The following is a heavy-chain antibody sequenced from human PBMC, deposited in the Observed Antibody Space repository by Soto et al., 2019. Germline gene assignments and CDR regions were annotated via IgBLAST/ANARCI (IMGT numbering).Heavy chain of an antibody. CDR1: GFTFSSYS. CDR3: ARDRRNYDFWSGYYQDAFDI. CDR2: ISSSSSYI. D-gene: IGHD3-3*01. Sequence: GGSLRLSCAASGFTFSSYSMNWVRQAPGKGLEWVSSISSSSSYIYYADSVKGRFTISRDNAKNSLYLQMNSLRAEDTAVYYCARDRRNYDFWSGYYQDAFDIWGQGTMVTVSS. J-gene: IGHJ3*02. V-gene: IGHV3-21*01.